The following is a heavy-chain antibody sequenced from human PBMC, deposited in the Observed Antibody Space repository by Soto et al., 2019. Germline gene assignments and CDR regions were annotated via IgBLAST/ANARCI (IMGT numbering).Heavy chain of an antibody. V-gene: IGHV6-1*01. Sequence: QLQLQQSGPRLLKPSQTLSLTCAISGDVVSSNSDAWTWIRQSPSRGLEWLGRTYYRSRWSEWYKDYAVXVXRXXNINADTSTQFSLHLYSVTPEDTAVYYGAREFRSGGIFFDFWGQGILVTVSS. J-gene: IGHJ4*02. CDR1: GDVVSSNSDA. CDR3: AREFRSGGIFFDF. D-gene: IGHD3-3*01. CDR2: TYYRSRWSEWYK.